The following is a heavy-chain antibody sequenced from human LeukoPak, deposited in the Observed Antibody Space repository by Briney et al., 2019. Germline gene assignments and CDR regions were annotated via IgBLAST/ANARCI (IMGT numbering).Heavy chain of an antibody. J-gene: IGHJ5*02. D-gene: IGHD3-10*01. CDR1: GFTFDDYA. V-gene: IGHV3-9*01. Sequence: GGSLRLPCAASGFTFDDYAMHWVRQAPGKGLEWVSGISWNSGSIVYADSVRGRFTISRDNAKNSLYLQMNSLRAEDTALYYCAKDPYGSGNSNCFDPWGQGTLVTVSS. CDR3: AKDPYGSGNSNCFDP. CDR2: ISWNSGSI.